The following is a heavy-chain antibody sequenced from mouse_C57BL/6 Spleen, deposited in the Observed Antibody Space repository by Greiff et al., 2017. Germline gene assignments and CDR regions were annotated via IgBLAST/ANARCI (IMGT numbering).Heavy chain of an antibody. J-gene: IGHJ3*01. Sequence: EVHLVESGGGLVKPGGSLKLSCAASGFTFSDYGMHWVRQAPEKGLEWVAYISSGSSTIYYADTVKGRFTISRDNAKNTLFLQMTRLRSEDTAMYYCARPNWDGWFAYWGQGTLVTVSA. CDR2: ISSGSSTI. V-gene: IGHV5-17*01. CDR3: ARPNWDGWFAY. D-gene: IGHD4-1*01. CDR1: GFTFSDYG.